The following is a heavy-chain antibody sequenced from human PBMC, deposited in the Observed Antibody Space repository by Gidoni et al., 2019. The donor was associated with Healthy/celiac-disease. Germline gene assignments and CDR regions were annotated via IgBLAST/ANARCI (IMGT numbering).Heavy chain of an antibody. D-gene: IGHD2-2*02. V-gene: IGHV4-39*07. Sequence: QLQLQESGPGLVKPSETLSLTCTVSGGSISSSSYYWGWIRQPPGKGLEWIGSIYYSGSTYYNPSLKRRVTISVDTSKNQFSLKLSSVTAADTAVYYCARAVKLGYCSSTSCYTQLGNGAFDIWGQGTMVTVSS. CDR3: ARAVKLGYCSSTSCYTQLGNGAFDI. J-gene: IGHJ3*02. CDR2: IYYSGST. CDR1: GGSISSSSYY.